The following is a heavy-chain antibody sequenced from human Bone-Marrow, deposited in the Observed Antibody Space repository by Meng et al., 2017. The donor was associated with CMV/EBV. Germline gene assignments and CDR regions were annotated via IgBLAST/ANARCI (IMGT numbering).Heavy chain of an antibody. CDR1: GYAFLHSG. Sequence: ASVKVSCKTSGYAFLHSGISWVRQATGQGLEWMGWISAYNGNTNYAQKLQGRVTMTTDTSTSTAYMELRSLRSDDTAVYYCASLAREWELPDWGQGTLVTVSS. V-gene: IGHV1-18*04. CDR2: ISAYNGNT. D-gene: IGHD1-26*01. CDR3: ASLAREWELPD. J-gene: IGHJ4*02.